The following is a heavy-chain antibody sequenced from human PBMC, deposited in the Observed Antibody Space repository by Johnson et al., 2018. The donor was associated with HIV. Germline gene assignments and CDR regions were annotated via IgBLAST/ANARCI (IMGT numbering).Heavy chain of an antibody. V-gene: IGHV3-30*02. CDR2: IRYDGSNK. CDR1: GFTFSSNY. CDR3: TRAYYDSRVGGAFDI. J-gene: IGHJ3*02. D-gene: IGHD3-22*01. Sequence: QVQLVESGGGLVKPGGSLRLSCAASGFTFSSNYMSLVRQAPGKGLEWVAFIRYDGSNKYYVDSVRGRFTISRDNSKNTLYLQVNSLKTEDTAVYYCTRAYYDSRVGGAFDIWGQGTMVTVSS.